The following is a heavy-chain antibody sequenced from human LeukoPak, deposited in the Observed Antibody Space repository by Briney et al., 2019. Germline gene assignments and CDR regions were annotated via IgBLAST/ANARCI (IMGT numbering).Heavy chain of an antibody. CDR3: ARLDSSYHMIDY. D-gene: IGHD3-22*01. CDR1: GGSIGSSSYY. Sequence: PSETLSLTCIVSGGSIGSSSYYWGWIRQPPGKGLEWIGTIHYSGITYNNPSLKSRVTISVDTSKNQFSLKLSSVTAADTAVYWCARLDSSYHMIDYWGQGSLVTVSS. J-gene: IGHJ4*02. V-gene: IGHV4-39*01. CDR2: IHYSGIT.